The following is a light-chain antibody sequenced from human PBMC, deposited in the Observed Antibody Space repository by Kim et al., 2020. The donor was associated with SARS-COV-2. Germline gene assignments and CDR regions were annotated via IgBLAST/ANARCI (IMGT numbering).Light chain of an antibody. CDR2: WAS. J-gene: IGKJ1*01. Sequence: VLTQSPDSLAVSLGERATITCKSSQSVFDTSDNKNHLAWYQVKPGQAPRVLISWASARESGVPDRFSGSGSGTDFTLTISSLQAEDVAVYYCQQHHSFPRSFGQGTKVDIK. CDR3: QQHHSFPRS. CDR1: QSVFDTSDNKNH. V-gene: IGKV4-1*01.